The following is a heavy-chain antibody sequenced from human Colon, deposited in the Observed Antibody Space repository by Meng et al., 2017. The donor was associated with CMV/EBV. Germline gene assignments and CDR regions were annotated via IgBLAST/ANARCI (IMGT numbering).Heavy chain of an antibody. J-gene: IGHJ4*02. CDR3: ARGSRSSMSLQFLEWLFLDS. CDR2: IKHSGST. D-gene: IGHD3-3*01. CDR1: FSGYF. V-gene: IGHV4-34*01. Sequence: FSGYFWSWIRQSPGKGLEWTGEIKHSGSTNYNPSLKSRVTISVDTSKNQFSLRLSSVTAADSAVYYCARGSRSSMSLQFLEWLFLDSWGQGTLVTVSS.